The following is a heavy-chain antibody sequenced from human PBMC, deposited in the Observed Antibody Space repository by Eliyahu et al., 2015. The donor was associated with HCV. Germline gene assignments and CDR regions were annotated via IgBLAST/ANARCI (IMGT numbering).Heavy chain of an antibody. J-gene: IGHJ4*02. V-gene: IGHV3-30-3*01. Sequence: QVQLVESGGGVVQPGRSLRLSCAASGFTFSXXAMHWVRQAPGKGLEWVAVISYDGSNKYYADSVKGRFTISRDNSKNTLYLQMNSLRAEDTAVYYCAREGGYSSSDPEFDYWGQGTLVTVSS. CDR1: GFTFSXXA. CDR2: ISYDGSNK. D-gene: IGHD6-6*01. CDR3: AREGGYSSSDPEFDY.